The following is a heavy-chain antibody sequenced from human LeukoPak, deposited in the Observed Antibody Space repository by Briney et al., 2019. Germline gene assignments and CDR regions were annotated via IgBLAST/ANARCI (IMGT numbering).Heavy chain of an antibody. J-gene: IGHJ4*02. Sequence: ASVKVSCKASGYTFTSYGISWVRQAPGQGLEWMGWISAYNGNTNYAQKLQGRVTMTRDTSISTAYMELSRLRSDDTAVYYCAREDNYGDFDYWGQGTLVTVSS. CDR3: AREDNYGDFDY. V-gene: IGHV1-18*01. CDR2: ISAYNGNT. CDR1: GYTFTSYG. D-gene: IGHD4-17*01.